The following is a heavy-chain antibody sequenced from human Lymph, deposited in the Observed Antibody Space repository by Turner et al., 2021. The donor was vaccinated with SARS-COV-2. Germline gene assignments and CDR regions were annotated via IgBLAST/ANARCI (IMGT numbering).Heavy chain of an antibody. J-gene: IGHJ4*02. Sequence: EVQLVASGGGLIPPGGSLRLYCAASYFIVSSNYMTWVRQARGKGLEWVSIIYSGGSTFYADSVKGRFTISRDNSRNTLYLQMNSLRAEDTAVYYCARVLPYGDYFDYWGQGTLVTVSS. CDR2: IYSGGST. V-gene: IGHV3-53*01. D-gene: IGHD4-17*01. CDR3: ARVLPYGDYFDY. CDR1: YFIVSSNY.